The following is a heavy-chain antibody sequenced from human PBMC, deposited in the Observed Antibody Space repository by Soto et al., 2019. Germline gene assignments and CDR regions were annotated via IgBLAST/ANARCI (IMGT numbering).Heavy chain of an antibody. CDR1: RFTFSSYG. V-gene: IGHV3-48*01. J-gene: IGHJ4*02. CDR2: ISSSSSII. Sequence: EVQLVDSGGGLVHPGGSLRLSCVASRFTFSSYGMNWVRQAPGKGLEWVSYISSSSSIIYYADSVKGRFTISRDNARNSLYLQMNSLRAEDTAMYYCARAQPRSDSSKWYFDYWGQGTLVTVSS. D-gene: IGHD6-13*01. CDR3: ARAQPRSDSSKWYFDY.